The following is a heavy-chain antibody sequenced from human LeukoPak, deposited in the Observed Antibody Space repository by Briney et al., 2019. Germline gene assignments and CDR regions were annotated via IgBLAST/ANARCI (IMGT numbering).Heavy chain of an antibody. J-gene: IGHJ4*02. D-gene: IGHD3-22*01. V-gene: IGHV1-18*01. CDR1: GYTFTSYG. Sequence: ASVKVSCKASGYTFTSYGISWVRQAPGQGLEWMGWISAYNGNTNYAQKLQGRVTTTTDTSTSTAYMELRSLRSDDTAVYYCARDPGYYDSSGSPSYYFDYWGQGTLVTVSS. CDR2: ISAYNGNT. CDR3: ARDPGYYDSSGSPSYYFDY.